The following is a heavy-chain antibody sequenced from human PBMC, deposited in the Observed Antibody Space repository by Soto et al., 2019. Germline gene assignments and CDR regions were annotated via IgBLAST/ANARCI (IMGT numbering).Heavy chain of an antibody. CDR1: GFTFSSYA. CDR3: AKESMVRGVINCFDY. Sequence: EVQLLESGGGLVQPGGSLRLSCAASGFTFSSYAMSWVRQAPGKGLEWVSAISGSGGSTYYADSVKGRITISKDNSMNTLYLQMDTLRAEDTGVYYCAKESMVRGVINCFDYWGQGTLVTVSS. D-gene: IGHD3-10*01. CDR2: ISGSGGST. J-gene: IGHJ4*02. V-gene: IGHV3-23*01.